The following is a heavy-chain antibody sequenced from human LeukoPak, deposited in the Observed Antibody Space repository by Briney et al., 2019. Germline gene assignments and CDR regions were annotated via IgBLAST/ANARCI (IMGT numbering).Heavy chain of an antibody. V-gene: IGHV3-23*01. J-gene: IGHJ4*02. CDR3: AKDFGRNLGGPGY. CDR1: GFTFSTYT. Sequence: GGSLRLSCAASGFTFSTYTMAWVRQAPGGGLEWVSGISGDCYSTYYADSVKGRFAISRDNSKSTLYLQMNSLRAEDTAVYYCAKDFGRNLGGPGYWGRGTRVTVSS. CDR2: ISGDCYST. D-gene: IGHD3-10*01.